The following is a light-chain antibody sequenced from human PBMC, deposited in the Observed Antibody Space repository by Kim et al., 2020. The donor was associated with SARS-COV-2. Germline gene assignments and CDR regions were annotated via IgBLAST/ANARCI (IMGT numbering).Light chain of an antibody. CDR2: ASD. CDR1: SSNIGRNA. Sequence: ELTQPLSMSGTTGQRVTISCSGSSSNIGRNAVNWYQQLTGAAPKLLIYASDQRPSGVPDRFSGSKSGSSASLAISGLQSDDEADYYCSVWDGSLQDVLFGGGTKGTVL. J-gene: IGLJ2*01. V-gene: IGLV1-44*01. CDR3: SVWDGSLQDVL.